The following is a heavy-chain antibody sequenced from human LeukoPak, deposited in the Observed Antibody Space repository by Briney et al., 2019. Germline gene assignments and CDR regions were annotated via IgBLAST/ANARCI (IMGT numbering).Heavy chain of an antibody. J-gene: IGHJ4*02. V-gene: IGHV4-39*07. CDR2: IYYSGST. CDR3: ARDYEVIGLGY. D-gene: IGHD2-21*01. Sequence: PSETLSLTCTVSGGSISSSSYYWGWIRQPPGKGLEWIGSIYYSGSTYYNPSLKSRVTISVDTSKNQFSLKLSSVTAADTAVYYCARDYEVIGLGYWGQGTLVTVSS. CDR1: GGSISSSSYY.